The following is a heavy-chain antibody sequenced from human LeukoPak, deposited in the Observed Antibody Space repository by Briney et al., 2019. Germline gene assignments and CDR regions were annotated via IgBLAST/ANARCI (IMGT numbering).Heavy chain of an antibody. D-gene: IGHD3-10*01. J-gene: IGHJ4*02. CDR3: ARGGYYYGSGSSPFFDY. V-gene: IGHV4-30-4*01. CDR1: GGSISSGDYY. Sequence: SSQTLSLTCTASGGSISSGDYYWSWIRQPPGKGLEWIGYIYYSGSTYYNPSLRSRVSISVDTSQSQFSLKLSSVTAADTAVYYCARGGYYYGSGSSPFFDYWGQGTLVTVSS. CDR2: IYYSGST.